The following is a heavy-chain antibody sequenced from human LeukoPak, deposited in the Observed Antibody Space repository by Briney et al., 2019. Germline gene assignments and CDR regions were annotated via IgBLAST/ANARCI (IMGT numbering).Heavy chain of an antibody. D-gene: IGHD2-15*01. Sequence: SETLSLTCTVSGDSISSSYYYWGWIRQPPGKGLEWIGSIDYSGSTYHDPSLKSRITISVDTSKNQFSLKLSSVTAADTAVYYCARDSRYCSGGNCHLRFDYWGQGILVTVSS. V-gene: IGHV4-39*07. CDR3: ARDSRYCSGGNCHLRFDY. J-gene: IGHJ4*02. CDR1: GDSISSSYYY. CDR2: IDYSGST.